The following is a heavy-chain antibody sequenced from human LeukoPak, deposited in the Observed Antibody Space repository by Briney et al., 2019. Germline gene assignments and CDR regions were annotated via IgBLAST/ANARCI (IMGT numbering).Heavy chain of an antibody. V-gene: IGHV3-23*01. CDR2: INNRGDNT. Sequence: GGSLRLSCAASGFTFSSYAMSWVRQAPGKGLEWVSDINNRGDNTRYADSVKGRFTISRDNSMNTLSLQMNSLRAEDTAVYYCAKGGCSSTTCRFDYWGQGTLVTVSS. CDR1: GFTFSSYA. J-gene: IGHJ4*02. CDR3: AKGGCSSTTCRFDY. D-gene: IGHD2-2*01.